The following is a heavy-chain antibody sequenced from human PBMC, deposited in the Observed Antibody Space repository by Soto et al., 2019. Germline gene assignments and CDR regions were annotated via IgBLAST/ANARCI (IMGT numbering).Heavy chain of an antibody. V-gene: IGHV3-23*01. CDR3: AKDSDRDYFQH. CDR1: GFTFRSSD. J-gene: IGHJ1*01. Sequence: GGSLRLSCAGSGFTFRSSDMSWVRQTPEKGLEWVSGFSATDGDPYYADPVKGRFTISRDISGNTLYLQMDSLRVEDTAVYYCAKDSDRDYFQHWGQGTQVTAPQ. CDR2: FSATDGDP.